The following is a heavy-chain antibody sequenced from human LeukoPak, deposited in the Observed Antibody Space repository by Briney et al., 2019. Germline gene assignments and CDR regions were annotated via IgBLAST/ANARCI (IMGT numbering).Heavy chain of an antibody. V-gene: IGHV1-46*01. D-gene: IGHD5-18*01. Sequence: ASVKVSCKASGYTSTSYYMHWVRQAPGQGLEWMGIINPSGGSTSYAQKLQGRVTMTTDTSTSTAYMELRSLRSDDTAVYYCARGPGSTAWIQLWLEGYYYYGMDVWGQGTTVTVSS. CDR3: ARGPGSTAWIQLWLEGYYYYGMDV. CDR1: GYTSTSYY. J-gene: IGHJ6*02. CDR2: INPSGGST.